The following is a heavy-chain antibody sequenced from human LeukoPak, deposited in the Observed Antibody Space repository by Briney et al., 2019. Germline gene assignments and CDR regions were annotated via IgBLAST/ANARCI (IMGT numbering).Heavy chain of an antibody. CDR3: ARELDGYNHFDY. D-gene: IGHD5-24*01. CDR1: GFTFSSYS. J-gene: IGHJ4*02. V-gene: IGHV3-21*01. CDR2: ISSSSSYI. Sequence: GGSLRLSCAASGFTFSSYSMNWVRQAPGKGLEWVSSISSSSSYIYYADSVKGRFTISRDNAKNSLYLQMNSLRAEDTAVYYCARELDGYNHFDYWGQGTLVTVSS.